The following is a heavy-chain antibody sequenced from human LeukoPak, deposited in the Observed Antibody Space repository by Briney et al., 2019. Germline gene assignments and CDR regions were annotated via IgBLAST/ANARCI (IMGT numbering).Heavy chain of an antibody. D-gene: IGHD6-6*01. CDR1: GGSFSGYY. CDR2: INHSGST. J-gene: IGHJ6*02. V-gene: IGHV4-34*01. CDR3: ARGGYSSSSTQAYYYYYGMDV. Sequence: SETLSLTCAVYGGSFSGYYWSWIRQPPGKGLEWFGEINHSGSTNYNPSLKSRVTISVDTSKNQFSLKLSSVTAADTAVYYCARGGYSSSSTQAYYYYYGMDVWGQGTTVTVSS.